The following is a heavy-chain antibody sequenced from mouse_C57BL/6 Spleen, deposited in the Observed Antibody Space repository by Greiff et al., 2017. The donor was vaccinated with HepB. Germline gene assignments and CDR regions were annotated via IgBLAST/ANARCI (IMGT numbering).Heavy chain of an antibody. CDR2: ISSGGDYI. CDR3: TREAYSNSYAMDF. J-gene: IGHJ4*01. D-gene: IGHD2-5*01. Sequence: EVMLVESGAGLVKPGGSLKLSCAASGFTFSSYAMSWVRQTPEKRLEWVAYISSGGDYIYYADTVTGRFTISRDNARNTLYLQMSSLKSEDTAMYYCTREAYSNSYAMDFWGQGTSVTVSS. CDR1: GFTFSSYA. V-gene: IGHV5-9-1*02.